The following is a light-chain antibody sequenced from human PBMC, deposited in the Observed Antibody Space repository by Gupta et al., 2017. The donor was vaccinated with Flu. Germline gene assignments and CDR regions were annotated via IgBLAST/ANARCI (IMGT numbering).Light chain of an antibody. J-gene: IGLJ1*01. Sequence: QSVLTQPPSVSEAPRQRVTLSCSGSSSNNGNTAVNWYPKLRAKDPKHLNYDDDLLPSGVSDRCSSSTSGTSASLPISGLQSEEEADDYCAEWDDSLNVYVFGTGTKVTVL. V-gene: IGLV1-36*01. CDR2: DDD. CDR3: AEWDDSLNVYV. CDR1: SSNNGNTA.